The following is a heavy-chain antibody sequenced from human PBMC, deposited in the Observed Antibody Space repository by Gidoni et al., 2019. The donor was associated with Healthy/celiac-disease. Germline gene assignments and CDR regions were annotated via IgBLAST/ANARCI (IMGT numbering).Heavy chain of an antibody. J-gene: IGHJ6*02. Sequence: QLQLQESGPGLVKPSETLSLTCTVSGGSISSSSYYWGWIRQPPGKGLEWIGSIYYSGSTYYNPSLKSRVTISVDTSKNQFSLKLSSVTAADTAVYYCARRAVVVVAATSAAIGYYGMDVWGQGTTVTVSS. D-gene: IGHD2-15*01. CDR3: ARRAVVVVAATSAAIGYYGMDV. V-gene: IGHV4-39*01. CDR2: IYYSGST. CDR1: GGSISSSSYY.